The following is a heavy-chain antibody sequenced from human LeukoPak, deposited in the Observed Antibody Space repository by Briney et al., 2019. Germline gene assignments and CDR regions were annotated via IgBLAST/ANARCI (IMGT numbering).Heavy chain of an antibody. CDR1: GSTSSNFW. J-gene: IGHJ4*02. D-gene: IGHD3-3*01. V-gene: IGHV3-7*01. CDR2: IKKDGSKK. Sequence: GGSLRPPCAASGSTSSNFWLTWVRQPPGKGLEWLATIKKDGSKKYYVDSVKGRFTISRDNAENSLYLQMNSLRAEDTAVYYCASPPLDGSWSGYPPTSFHYWGQGTLVTISS. CDR3: ASPPLDGSWSGYPPTSFHY.